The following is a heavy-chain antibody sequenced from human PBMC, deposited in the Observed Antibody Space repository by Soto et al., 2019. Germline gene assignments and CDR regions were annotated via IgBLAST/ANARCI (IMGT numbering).Heavy chain of an antibody. CDR1: GFTFSSYG. V-gene: IGHV3-30*18. D-gene: IGHD3-10*01. CDR3: AKDRSTYYYYGMDV. CDR2: ISYDGSNK. Sequence: GGSLRLSCAASGFTFSSYGMHWVRQAPGKGLEWVAVISYDGSNKYYADSVKGRFTISRDNSKNTLYLQMNSLRAEDTAVYYCAKDRSTYYYYGMDVWGQGTTVTVSS. J-gene: IGHJ6*02.